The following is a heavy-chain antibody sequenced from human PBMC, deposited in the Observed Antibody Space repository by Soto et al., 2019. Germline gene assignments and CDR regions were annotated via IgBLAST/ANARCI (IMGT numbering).Heavy chain of an antibody. D-gene: IGHD3-22*01. CDR3: ARQSYDSSDYFDY. CDR1: GDSISSSSYY. CDR2: IYYSGST. V-gene: IGHV4-39*01. J-gene: IGHJ4*02. Sequence: SETLSLTCTVSGDSISSSSYYWGWIRQPPGKGLEWIGSIYYSGSTYYNPSLKSRVTISVDTSRIHFSLKLISVTAADTAVYYCARQSYDSSDYFDYWGRGTLVTVSS.